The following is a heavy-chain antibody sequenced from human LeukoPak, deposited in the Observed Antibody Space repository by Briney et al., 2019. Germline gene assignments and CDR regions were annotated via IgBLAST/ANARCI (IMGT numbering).Heavy chain of an antibody. D-gene: IGHD2/OR15-2a*01. V-gene: IGHV3-48*02. Sequence: PGGSLRLSCVASGYPFSSYSMNWIRQAPGKGLEWVSCISVSGGVRSYADSVKGRFTISRDDARNSLYLQMNSLKDEDTAVYYCARDRGYFYDQLVYWGQGTLVTVSS. J-gene: IGHJ4*02. CDR2: ISVSGGVR. CDR1: GYPFSSYS. CDR3: ARDRGYFYDQLVY.